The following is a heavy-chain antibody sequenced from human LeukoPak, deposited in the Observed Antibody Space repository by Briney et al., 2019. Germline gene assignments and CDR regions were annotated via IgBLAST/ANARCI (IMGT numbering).Heavy chain of an antibody. CDR1: GGTFSSYA. D-gene: IGHD5-18*01. CDR3: ARGISSGYSYGYFDY. Sequence: ASVKVSCKASGGTFSSYAISWVRQAPGQGLEWMGGIIPIFGTASYAQKFQGRVTITADESTSTAYMELSSLRSEDTAVYYCARGISSGYSYGYFDYWGQGTLVTVSS. CDR2: IIPIFGTA. V-gene: IGHV1-69*01. J-gene: IGHJ4*02.